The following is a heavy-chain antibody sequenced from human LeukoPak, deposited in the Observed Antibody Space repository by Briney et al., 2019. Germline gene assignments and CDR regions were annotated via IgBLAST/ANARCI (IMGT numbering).Heavy chain of an antibody. Sequence: SETLSLTCAVYGGSFCGYYWSWIRQSPGKGLEWIGEINHSGSTNYNPSLKSRVTISVDTSKNQFSLKLSSVTAADTAVYYCARRPGRIGERYFDYWGQGTLVTVSS. CDR1: GGSFCGYY. CDR3: ARRPGRIGERYFDY. J-gene: IGHJ4*02. V-gene: IGHV4-34*01. CDR2: INHSGST. D-gene: IGHD1-14*01.